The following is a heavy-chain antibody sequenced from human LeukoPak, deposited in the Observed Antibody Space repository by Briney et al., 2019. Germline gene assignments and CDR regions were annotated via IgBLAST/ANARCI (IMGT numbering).Heavy chain of an antibody. V-gene: IGHV3-21*01. J-gene: IGHJ2*01. CDR2: ISSSSSYI. CDR3: ARDSGGYSSGENWYFDL. D-gene: IGHD6-19*01. Sequence: PGGSLRLSCAASGFTFSSYSMDWVRQAPGKGLEWVSSISSSSSYIYYADSVKGRFTISRDNSKNTLYLQMNSLRAEDTAVYYCARDSGGYSSGENWYFDLWGRGTLVTVSS. CDR1: GFTFSSYS.